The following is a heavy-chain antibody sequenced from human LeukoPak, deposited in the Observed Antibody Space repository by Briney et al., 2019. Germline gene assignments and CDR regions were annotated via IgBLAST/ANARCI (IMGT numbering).Heavy chain of an antibody. D-gene: IGHD6-19*01. V-gene: IGHV3-11*04. Sequence: GGSLRLSCADSGFTFSDYYMSWIRQAPGKGLEWLSYIISTGGTIYYADSVKGRFTISRDNAKNSLYLQMNSLRAEDTAVYYCAGYSSGWFGAFHIWGQGTMGTVSS. CDR2: IISTGGTI. J-gene: IGHJ3*02. CDR1: GFTFSDYY. CDR3: AGYSSGWFGAFHI.